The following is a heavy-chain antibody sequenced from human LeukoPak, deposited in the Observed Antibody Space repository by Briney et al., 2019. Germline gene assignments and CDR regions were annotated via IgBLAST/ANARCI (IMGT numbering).Heavy chain of an antibody. V-gene: IGHV5-51*01. J-gene: IGHJ6*02. CDR2: INPGDSDT. CDR1: GYSFTSYY. CDR3: ARHGHYGMDV. Sequence: GESLKISCKGSGYSFTSYYIAWVRQLPGKGLEWMGIINPGDSDTRYSPSFEGRVTISADKSITIAYLQWSSLKASDSAMYYCARHGHYGMDVWGQGTTVTISS.